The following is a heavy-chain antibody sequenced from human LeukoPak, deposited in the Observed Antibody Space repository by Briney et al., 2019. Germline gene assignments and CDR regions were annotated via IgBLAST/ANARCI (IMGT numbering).Heavy chain of an antibody. CDR3: ARDSISGYRSFAFDI. CDR1: GFTFSGFW. D-gene: IGHD3-16*02. Sequence: GGSLRLSCAVSGFTFSGFWMSWSRQAPGKGLEWVASINSDGSEGYYADVVKGRFTISRDNAKNSLYLQINSLRAEDTAVYYCARDSISGYRSFAFDIWGQGTMVTVSS. V-gene: IGHV3-7*03. J-gene: IGHJ3*02. CDR2: INSDGSEG.